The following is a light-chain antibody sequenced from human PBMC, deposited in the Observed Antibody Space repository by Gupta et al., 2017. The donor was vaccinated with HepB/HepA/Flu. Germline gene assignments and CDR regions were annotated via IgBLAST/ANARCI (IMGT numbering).Light chain of an antibody. CDR1: SSDVGGYKY. CDR2: EVS. CDR3: SSYAGNNKYV. J-gene: IGLJ1*01. V-gene: IGLV2-8*01. Sequence: SALTQPPSASGSLGQSVTISCTRTSSDVGGYKYVSWYQQDPGKAPKLLIYEVSERPSWVPARFSASRSGNTASLTVSGLQAEDESYYYCSSYAGNNKYVFGSGTKVTVL.